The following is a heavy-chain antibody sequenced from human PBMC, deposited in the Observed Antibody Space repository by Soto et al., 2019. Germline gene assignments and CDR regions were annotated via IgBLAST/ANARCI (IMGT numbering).Heavy chain of an antibody. D-gene: IGHD5-18*01. J-gene: IGHJ6*02. Sequence: GGSLRLSCAASGFTFSSYAMSWVRQAPGKGLEWVSAISGSGGSTYYADSVKGRFTISRDNSKNTLYLQMNSLRAEDTAVYYCAKDGVQLWSVYYYYYGMDVWGQGTTVTVSS. V-gene: IGHV3-23*01. CDR3: AKDGVQLWSVYYYYYGMDV. CDR1: GFTFSSYA. CDR2: ISGSGGST.